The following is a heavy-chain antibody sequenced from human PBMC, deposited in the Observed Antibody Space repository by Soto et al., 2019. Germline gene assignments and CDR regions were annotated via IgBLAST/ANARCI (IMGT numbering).Heavy chain of an antibody. J-gene: IGHJ4*02. Sequence: QVQLVESGGGVVQPGRSLRLSCAASGFSFSSCAMHWVRQAPGKGLEWVAVVSHDGSNKYYADSVKGRVTISRDNSINTVYLQMNSLRAKDTAVYYCARVSIAVAGIAYYFDYWGQGTLVTVSS. D-gene: IGHD6-19*01. CDR3: ARVSIAVAGIAYYFDY. CDR2: VSHDGSNK. CDR1: GFSFSSCA. V-gene: IGHV3-30-3*01.